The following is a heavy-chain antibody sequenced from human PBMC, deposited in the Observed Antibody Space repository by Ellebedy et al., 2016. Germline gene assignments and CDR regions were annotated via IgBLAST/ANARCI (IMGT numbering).Heavy chain of an antibody. V-gene: IGHV4-34*01. Sequence: SETLSLXCAVYGGSFSGYYWSWIRQPPGKGLEWIGEINHSGSTNYNPSLKSRVTISVDTSKNQFSLKLSSVTAADTAVYYCARGRNYYGSGSYFLWGQGTLVTVSS. D-gene: IGHD3-10*01. J-gene: IGHJ4*02. CDR3: ARGRNYYGSGSYFL. CDR1: GGSFSGYY. CDR2: INHSGST.